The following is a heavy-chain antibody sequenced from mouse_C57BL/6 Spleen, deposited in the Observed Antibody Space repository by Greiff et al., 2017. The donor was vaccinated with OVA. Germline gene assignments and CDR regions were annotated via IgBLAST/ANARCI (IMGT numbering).Heavy chain of an antibody. CDR2: IYPRDGST. CDR3: ARKGRCDSAWFAY. Sequence: QVKLQQSGPELVKPGASVKLSCKASGYTFTRYDLNWVKQRPGQGLAWIGWIYPRDGSTKYNEKFKGKATLTVDTSSSTAYMGLHSLTSEDSAVYFCARKGRCDSAWFAYWGQGTLVTVSA. CDR1: GYTFTRYD. J-gene: IGHJ3*01. V-gene: IGHV1-85*01. D-gene: IGHD2-4*01.